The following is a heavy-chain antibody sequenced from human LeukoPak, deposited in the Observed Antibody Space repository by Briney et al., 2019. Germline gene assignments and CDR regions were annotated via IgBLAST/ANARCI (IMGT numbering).Heavy chain of an antibody. Sequence: ASVKVSCKASGYTFTGYCMHWVRQAPGQGLEWMGWINPNSGGTNYAQKFQGRVTMTRDTSISTAYMELSRLRSDDTAVYYCARDPFRTVTTYYYGMDVWGQGTTVTVSS. J-gene: IGHJ6*02. D-gene: IGHD4-17*01. CDR3: ARDPFRTVTTYYYGMDV. CDR1: GYTFTGYC. V-gene: IGHV1-2*02. CDR2: INPNSGGT.